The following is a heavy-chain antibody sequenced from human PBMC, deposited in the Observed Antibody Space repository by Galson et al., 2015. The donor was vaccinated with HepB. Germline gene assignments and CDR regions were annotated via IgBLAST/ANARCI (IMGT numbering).Heavy chain of an antibody. CDR3: ARGGNGPNWFDP. Sequence: SLRLSCAASGFTFSSYAMHWVRQAPGKGLEWVAVISYDGSNKYYADSVKGRFTISRDNSKNTLYLQMNSLRAEDTAVYYCARGGNGPNWFDPWGQGTLVTVSS. D-gene: IGHD4-23*01. CDR2: ISYDGSNK. V-gene: IGHV3-30*04. CDR1: GFTFSSYA. J-gene: IGHJ5*02.